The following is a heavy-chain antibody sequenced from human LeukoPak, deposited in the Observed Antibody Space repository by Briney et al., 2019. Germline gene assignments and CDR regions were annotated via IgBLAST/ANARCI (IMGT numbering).Heavy chain of an antibody. CDR3: ARGYYDSSGMGAFDI. Sequence: ASVKVSSKASGYTFTGYYMHWVRQAPGQGLEWMGWINPNSGGTNYAQKFQGRVTMTRDTSISIFYMELSRLRSDDTAVYYCARGYYDSSGMGAFDIWGQGTMVTVSS. CDR2: INPNSGGT. V-gene: IGHV1-2*02. J-gene: IGHJ3*02. CDR1: GYTFTGYY. D-gene: IGHD3-22*01.